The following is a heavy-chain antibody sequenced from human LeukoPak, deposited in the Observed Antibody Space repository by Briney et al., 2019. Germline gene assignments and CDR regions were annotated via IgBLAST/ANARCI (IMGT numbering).Heavy chain of an antibody. CDR1: GFTFSDYY. CDR2: ISSSGSTI. CDR3: ARDRHYYDSSGYPEYFQH. Sequence: GGSLRLSCAASGFTFSDYYMSWIRQAPGKGLEWVSYISSSGSTIYYADSVKGRFTIPRDNAKNSLYLQMNSLRAEDTAVYYCARDRHYYDSSGYPEYFQHWGQGTLVTVSS. J-gene: IGHJ1*01. D-gene: IGHD3-22*01. V-gene: IGHV3-11*01.